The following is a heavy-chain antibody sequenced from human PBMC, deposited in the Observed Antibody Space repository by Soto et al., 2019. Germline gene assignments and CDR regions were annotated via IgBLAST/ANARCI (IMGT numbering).Heavy chain of an antibody. CDR3: ARKHSWWGRGGMDV. CDR1: GFTFSSYA. D-gene: IGHD2-8*01. J-gene: IGHJ6*02. V-gene: IGHV3-30-3*01. Sequence: QVQLVESGGGVVQPGRSLRLSCAASGFTFSSYAMHWVRQAPGKGLEWVAVISYDGSNKYYADSVKGRFTISRDNSKNTMYLQMNSVRAEDTAVYYCARKHSWWGRGGMDVWGQGTTVTVSS. CDR2: ISYDGSNK.